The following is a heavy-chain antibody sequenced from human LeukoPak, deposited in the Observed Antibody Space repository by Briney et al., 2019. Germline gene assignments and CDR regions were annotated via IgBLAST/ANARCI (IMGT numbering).Heavy chain of an antibody. CDR3: ARDAGYSSGWYFDDY. J-gene: IGHJ4*02. D-gene: IGHD6-19*01. Sequence: ASVKVSCKASGGTFSSYAISWVRQAPGQGLEWMGGIIPIFGTANYAQKFQGRVTITADESTSTAYMELSSLRSEDTAVYYCARDAGYSSGWYFDDYWGQGTLVTVSS. CDR2: IIPIFGTA. V-gene: IGHV1-69*13. CDR1: GGTFSSYA.